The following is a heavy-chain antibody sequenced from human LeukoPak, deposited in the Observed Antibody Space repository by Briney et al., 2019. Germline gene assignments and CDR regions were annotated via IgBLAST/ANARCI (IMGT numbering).Heavy chain of an antibody. V-gene: IGHV4-34*01. J-gene: IGHJ6*03. CDR1: GESLSTYF. CDR3: ARGSAYYYSYMDV. CDR2: ISQSGST. Sequence: SEILSLTCGVSGESLSTYFWTWIRQSPGKGLEWIGEISQSGSTLYNPSLKSRVTISLDTSKSHFSLKLTSVTAADTAMYYCARGSAYYYSYMDVWGNGTAVTVSS.